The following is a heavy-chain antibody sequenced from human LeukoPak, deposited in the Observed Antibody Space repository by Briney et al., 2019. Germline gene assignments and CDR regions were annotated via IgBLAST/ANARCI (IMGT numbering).Heavy chain of an antibody. D-gene: IGHD2-2*01. CDR1: GGSISSTSYY. CDR2: IYYNGGT. J-gene: IGHJ6*03. CDR3: ARRSPAAIGYYYYYYMDV. V-gene: IGHV4-39*01. Sequence: PSETLSLTCTVSGGSISSTSYYWGWIRQPPGKGQEWIASIYYNGGTYYNPSLKSRVTISVDTSKNQFSLKLSSVTAADTAVYYCARRSPAAIGYYYYYYMDVWGKGTTVTISS.